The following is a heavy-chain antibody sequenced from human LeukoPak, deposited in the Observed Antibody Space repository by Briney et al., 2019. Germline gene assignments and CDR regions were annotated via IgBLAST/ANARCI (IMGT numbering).Heavy chain of an antibody. J-gene: IGHJ5*01. Sequence: PGGSLRLSCAASGFTFSDYYMNWIRQAPGKGLEWVSVIYSGGSTYYADSVKGRFTISRDNSKNTLYLQMNSLRAEDTAVYYCARIQSLASSFSSFDSWGQGTLVTVSS. CDR1: GFTFSDYY. D-gene: IGHD6-13*01. CDR3: ARIQSLASSFSSFDS. CDR2: IYSGGST. V-gene: IGHV3-53*01.